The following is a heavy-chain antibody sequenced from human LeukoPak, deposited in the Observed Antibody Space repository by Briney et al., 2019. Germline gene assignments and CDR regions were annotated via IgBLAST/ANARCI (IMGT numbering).Heavy chain of an antibody. V-gene: IGHV5-51*01. Sequence: GESLKISCKGSAYSSSSYWIAWVGQMPGKGLEWMGIIHPGNSETTYNPSFQGQVTMSADKSITTAYLQWSSLEAPDTAMYYCARRLSTIAAAAANDYWGQGTLVTVSS. D-gene: IGHD6-13*01. CDR1: AYSSSSYW. CDR2: IHPGNSET. CDR3: ARRLSTIAAAAANDY. J-gene: IGHJ4*02.